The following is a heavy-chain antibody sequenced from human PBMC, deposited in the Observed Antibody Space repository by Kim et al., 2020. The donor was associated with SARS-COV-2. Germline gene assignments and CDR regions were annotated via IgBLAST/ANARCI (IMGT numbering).Heavy chain of an antibody. D-gene: IGHD1-1*01. CDR2: FI. J-gene: IGHJ3*02. Sequence: FINYADSVKGRFTISRDNAKNSLYLQMNSLRAEDTAVYYCARRGPVGTFDIWGQGTMVIVSS. CDR3: ARRGPVGTFDI. V-gene: IGHV3-11*06.